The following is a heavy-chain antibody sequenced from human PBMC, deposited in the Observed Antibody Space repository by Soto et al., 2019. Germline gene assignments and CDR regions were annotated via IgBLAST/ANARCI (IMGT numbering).Heavy chain of an antibody. D-gene: IGHD5-18*01. V-gene: IGHV4-59*01. J-gene: IGHJ4*02. CDR1: GGSISSYY. CDR3: AREGYSSGYRYFAY. Sequence: QVQLQESGPGLVKPSETLSLTCTVSGGSISSYYWSWIRQPPGKGLEWIGYIYYSGSTNYNPSLKSRVTISVDTSKNQVSLKLSSVTAADTAVYYCAREGYSSGYRYFAYWGQGTLVTVSS. CDR2: IYYSGST.